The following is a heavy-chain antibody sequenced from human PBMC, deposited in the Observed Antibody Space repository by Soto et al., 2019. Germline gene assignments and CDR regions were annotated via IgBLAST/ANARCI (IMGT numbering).Heavy chain of an antibody. CDR1: SGSTSSSGYC. D-gene: IGHD6-6*01. Sequence: TLSFTCNVSSGSTSSSGYCWSWIRQHPGQGLEWIGYIYYSGSTYYNPSLKSRVTISVDTSKNQFSLKLGSVTAADTAIYYCAGGSSKSWFDPWGQGTLVTVS. J-gene: IGHJ5*02. CDR3: AGGSSKSWFDP. V-gene: IGHV4-31*03. CDR2: IYYSGST.